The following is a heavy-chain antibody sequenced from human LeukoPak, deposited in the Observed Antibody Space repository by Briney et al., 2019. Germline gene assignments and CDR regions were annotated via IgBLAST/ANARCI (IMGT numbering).Heavy chain of an antibody. Sequence: GGSLRLSCAASGFTFSSYAMSWVRQAPGKGLEWVSAISGSGGSTYYADSVKGRFTISRDNSKNTLYLQMNSLRAEDTAVYYCVRANGGYEANDYSGQGTLVTVSS. V-gene: IGHV3-23*01. D-gene: IGHD5-12*01. CDR3: VRANGGYEANDY. J-gene: IGHJ4*02. CDR1: GFTFSSYA. CDR2: ISGSGGST.